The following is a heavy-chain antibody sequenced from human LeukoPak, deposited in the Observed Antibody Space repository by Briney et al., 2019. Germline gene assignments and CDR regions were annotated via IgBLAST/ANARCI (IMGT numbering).Heavy chain of an antibody. J-gene: IGHJ4*02. CDR3: ARGPTVTTDY. CDR2: ISSSGSTI. D-gene: IGHD4-17*01. Sequence: GGSLRLSCAASGFTFSSYEMNWVRQAPGKGLEWVSYISSSGSTIYYADSVKGRFTISRDNAKNSLYLQMNSLRAEDTAVYYCARGPTVTTDYWGQGTLVTVSS. V-gene: IGHV3-48*03. CDR1: GFTFSSYE.